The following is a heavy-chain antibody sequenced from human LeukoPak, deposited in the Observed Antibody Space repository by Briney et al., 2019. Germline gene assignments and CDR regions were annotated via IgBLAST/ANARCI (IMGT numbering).Heavy chain of an antibody. Sequence: KPSETLSLTCTVSGGAITGYYWSWIRQPPGKGLEWIGYIYYSGSTNYNPSLKSRVTMSVDTSKKQFSLKLSSVTAADTAVYYCARGRPPHDYGTLFDYWGQGTLVTVFS. D-gene: IGHD4-17*01. V-gene: IGHV4-59*01. J-gene: IGHJ4*02. CDR1: GGAITGYY. CDR3: ARGRPPHDYGTLFDY. CDR2: IYYSGST.